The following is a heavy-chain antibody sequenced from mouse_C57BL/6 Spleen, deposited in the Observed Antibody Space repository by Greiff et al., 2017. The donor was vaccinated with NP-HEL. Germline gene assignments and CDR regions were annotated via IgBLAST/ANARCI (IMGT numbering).Heavy chain of an antibody. CDR1: GYTFTSYW. D-gene: IGHD1-1*01. V-gene: IGHV1-69*01. Sequence: QVQLQQPGAELVMPGASVKLSCKASGYTFTSYWMHWVKQRPGQGLEWIGEIDPSDSYTNSNQKFKGKSTLTVDKSSSTAYMQRSSLTSEDSAVYYCARYYGSSFDYWGQGTTLTVAS. CDR2: IDPSDSYT. J-gene: IGHJ2*01. CDR3: ARYYGSSFDY.